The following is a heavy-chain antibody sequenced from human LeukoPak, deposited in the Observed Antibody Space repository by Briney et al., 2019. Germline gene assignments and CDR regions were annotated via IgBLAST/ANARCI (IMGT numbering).Heavy chain of an antibody. CDR3: ARDGITMVRGAIDY. D-gene: IGHD3-10*01. CDR1: GFIFSDYY. Sequence: PGGSLRLSCAASGFIFSDYYMSWIRQAPGKGLEWVSYISSSGSTIYYADSVKGRFTISRDNAKNSLYLQVNSLRAEDTAVYYCARDGITMVRGAIDYWGQGTLVTVSS. CDR2: ISSSGSTI. V-gene: IGHV3-11*01. J-gene: IGHJ4*02.